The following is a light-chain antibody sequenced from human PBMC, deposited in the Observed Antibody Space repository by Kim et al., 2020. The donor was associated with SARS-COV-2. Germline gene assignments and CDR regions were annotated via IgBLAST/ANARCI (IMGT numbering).Light chain of an antibody. CDR3: QKYNSAPWT. J-gene: IGKJ1*01. CDR1: QDIANS. CDR2: AAS. V-gene: IGKV1-27*01. Sequence: ASGGDRVTITWRASQDIANSLAWYQQKPGKVPQVLIYAASTLQSGVPSRFSGSGSGTEFTLTIGSLQTEDVATYYCQKYNSAPWTFGPGTKVDIK.